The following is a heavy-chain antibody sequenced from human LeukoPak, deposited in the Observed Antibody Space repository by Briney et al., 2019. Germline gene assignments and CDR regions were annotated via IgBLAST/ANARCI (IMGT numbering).Heavy chain of an antibody. D-gene: IGHD6-19*01. CDR1: GFTFSSYA. V-gene: IGHV3-23*01. CDR3: AKDRSSGSSVFGSYFDY. Sequence: PGGSLRLSCAASGFTFSSYAMSWVRQAPGKGLEWVSVLSGSAGSTYYADSVKGRFTISRDNSKNTLYLQMNSLRAEDTAVYYCAKDRSSGSSVFGSYFDYWGQGTLVTVSS. J-gene: IGHJ4*02. CDR2: LSGSAGST.